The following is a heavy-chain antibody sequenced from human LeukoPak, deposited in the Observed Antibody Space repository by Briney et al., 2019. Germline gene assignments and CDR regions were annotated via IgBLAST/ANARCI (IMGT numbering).Heavy chain of an antibody. D-gene: IGHD3-22*01. Sequence: GASVKVSCKASGYTFTSHGVSWVRQAPGQGLEWMGWISAYNQNTQYAKNFQGRVTMTTDTTTTTIYMESRSLASDDTAVYYCSRDGYYDSSGFSDSWGQGTLVTVTS. J-gene: IGHJ4*02. CDR1: GYTFTSHG. CDR3: SRDGYYDSSGFSDS. V-gene: IGHV1-18*01. CDR2: ISAYNQNT.